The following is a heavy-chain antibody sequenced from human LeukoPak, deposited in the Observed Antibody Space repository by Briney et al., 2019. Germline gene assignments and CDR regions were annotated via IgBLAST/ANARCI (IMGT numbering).Heavy chain of an antibody. V-gene: IGHV4-59*01. CDR1: GGSISSYY. Sequence: PSETLSLTCTVSGGSISSYYWSWIRQPPGKGLEWIGYIYYSGSTNYNPSLKSRVAISVDTSKNQFSLKLSSVTAADTAVYYCARGGDYYDSSGYFTPFDYCGQETLVTVSS. J-gene: IGHJ4*02. CDR3: ARGGDYYDSSGYFTPFDY. D-gene: IGHD3-22*01. CDR2: IYYSGST.